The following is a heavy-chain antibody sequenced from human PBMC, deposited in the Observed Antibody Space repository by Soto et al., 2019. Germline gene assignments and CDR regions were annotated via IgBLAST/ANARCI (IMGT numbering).Heavy chain of an antibody. CDR3: ARGYSSSWYYYYYGMDV. D-gene: IGHD6-13*01. CDR1: GFTFSSYA. V-gene: IGHV3-30-3*01. Sequence: QVQLVESGGGVVQPGRSLRLSCAASGFTFSSYAMHWVRQAPGKGLEWVAVISYDGSNKYYADSVKGRFTISRDNSKNTLYLQMNSMRAEDTAVYYCARGYSSSWYYYYYGMDVWFQGTTVTVSS. J-gene: IGHJ6*02. CDR2: ISYDGSNK.